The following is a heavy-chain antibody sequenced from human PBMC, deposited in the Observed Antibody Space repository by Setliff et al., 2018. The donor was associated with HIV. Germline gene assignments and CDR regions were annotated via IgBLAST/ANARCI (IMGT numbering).Heavy chain of an antibody. D-gene: IGHD6-19*01. CDR1: GGSLSGYY. CDR3: AREGLAVAGLNWFDP. V-gene: IGHV4-34*01. J-gene: IGHJ5*02. Sequence: SETLSLTCGVYGGSLSGYYWTWFRQPPGKGLEWIGEINHSGSTNYNPSLKSRVTISVDTSKNQFSLKLSSVTAADTAVYYCAREGLAVAGLNWFDPWGQGTLVTVSS. CDR2: INHSGST.